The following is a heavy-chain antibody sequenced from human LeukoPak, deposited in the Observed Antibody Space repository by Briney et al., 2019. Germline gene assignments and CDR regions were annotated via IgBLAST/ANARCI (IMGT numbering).Heavy chain of an antibody. V-gene: IGHV3-21*01. Sequence: PGGSLRLSCAASGFTFSSYSMNWVRQAPGKGLEWVSSISSSSSYIYYADSVKGRFTISRDNAKNSLYLQMNSLRAEDTAVYYCARGCCYDFWSGSPYYFDYWGQGTLVTVSS. CDR3: ARGCCYDFWSGSPYYFDY. J-gene: IGHJ4*02. D-gene: IGHD3-3*01. CDR2: ISSSSSYI. CDR1: GFTFSSYS.